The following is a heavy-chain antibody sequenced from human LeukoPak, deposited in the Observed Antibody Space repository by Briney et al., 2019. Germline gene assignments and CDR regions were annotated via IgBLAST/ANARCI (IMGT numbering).Heavy chain of an antibody. Sequence: PSETLSLICAVYGGSFSGYYWRWIRQPPGKGLEWIGEINHSGSTNYNPSLKSRVTISVDTSKNQFSLKLSSVTAADTAVYYCARGDYDILTGRYYFDYWGQGTLVTVSS. CDR1: GGSFSGYY. CDR2: INHSGST. CDR3: ARGDYDILTGRYYFDY. J-gene: IGHJ4*02. V-gene: IGHV4-34*01. D-gene: IGHD3-9*01.